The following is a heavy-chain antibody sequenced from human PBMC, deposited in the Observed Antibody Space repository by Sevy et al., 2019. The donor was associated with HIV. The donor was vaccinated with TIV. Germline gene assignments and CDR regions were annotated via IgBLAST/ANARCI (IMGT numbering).Heavy chain of an antibody. CDR3: ARRNDFAI. J-gene: IGHJ3*02. V-gene: IGHV4-59*08. Sequence: SETLSLTCTVSGGSINSDHWNWIRQPPGKGLEWIGYVYYTGGTNYNPSLKNRVTISVDRTKNQFSLKLTSVTAADTAVDYCARRNDFAIWGQGTMVTVSS. CDR1: GGSINSDH. CDR2: VYYTGGT.